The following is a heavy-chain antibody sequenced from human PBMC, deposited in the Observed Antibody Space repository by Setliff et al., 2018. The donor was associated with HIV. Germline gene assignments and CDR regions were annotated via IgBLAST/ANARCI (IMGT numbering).Heavy chain of an antibody. D-gene: IGHD3-10*01. CDR2: MNPNSGNT. CDR3: ARGSSGFRSGSYYNTFIDY. V-gene: IGHV1-8*03. J-gene: IGHJ4*02. Sequence: EASVKVSCKASGYTFTSYGINWVRQATGQGLEWMGWMNPNSGNTGYAQKFQGRVTITRDTSASTAYMELSSLRSEDTAVYYCARGSSGFRSGSYYNTFIDYWGQGTLVTVSS. CDR1: GYTFTSYG.